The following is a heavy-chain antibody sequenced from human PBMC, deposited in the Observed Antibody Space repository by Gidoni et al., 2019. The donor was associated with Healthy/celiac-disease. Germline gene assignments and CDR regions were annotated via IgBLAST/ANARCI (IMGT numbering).Heavy chain of an antibody. CDR1: VGSISSSSYY. Sequence: QLQLLESGPGLVKPSETLSLTCTFSVGSISSSSYYWGWIRQPPGKGLVWIGSIYYSGSTYYNPSLKSRVTITVDTSKNQFSLKLSSVTAADTAVYYCARRALYCSGGSYYYYYYGMDVWGQGTTVTVSS. CDR2: IYYSGST. V-gene: IGHV4-39*01. CDR3: ARRALYCSGGSYYYYYYGMDV. J-gene: IGHJ6*02. D-gene: IGHD2-15*01.